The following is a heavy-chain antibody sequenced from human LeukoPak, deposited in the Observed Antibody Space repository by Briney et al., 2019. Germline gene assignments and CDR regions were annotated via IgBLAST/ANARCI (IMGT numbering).Heavy chain of an antibody. CDR2: ISAYNGNT. V-gene: IGHV1-18*01. CDR3: ARDLADCSSSSCYYYNYYGMDV. CDR1: GYTFTSYG. Sequence: ASVKVSCKASGYTFTSYGINWVRQAPGQGLEWMGWISAYNGNTNYPQRFQGRVTMTTDTSTSTAYMELRSLRSDDTAVYYCARDLADCSSSSCYYYNYYGMDVWGQGTTATVSS. J-gene: IGHJ6*02. D-gene: IGHD2-2*01.